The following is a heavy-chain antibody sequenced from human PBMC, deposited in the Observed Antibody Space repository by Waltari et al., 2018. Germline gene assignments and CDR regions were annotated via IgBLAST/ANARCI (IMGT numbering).Heavy chain of an antibody. Sequence: QVQLQESGPGLVKPSETLSLTCTVSGYSLSSGYYWGWIRQPPGKGLEWIGSIYHSGSTYYNPSLKSRVTISVDTSKNQFSLKLSSVTAADTAVYYCARGLWFGDPGFDPWGQGTLVTVSS. CDR3: ARGLWFGDPGFDP. J-gene: IGHJ5*02. CDR2: IYHSGST. V-gene: IGHV4-38-2*02. D-gene: IGHD3-10*01. CDR1: GYSLSSGYY.